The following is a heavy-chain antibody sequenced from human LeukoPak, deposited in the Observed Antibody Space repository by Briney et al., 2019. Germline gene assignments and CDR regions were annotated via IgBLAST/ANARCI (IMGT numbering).Heavy chain of an antibody. D-gene: IGHD3-3*01. J-gene: IGHJ5*02. CDR3: ARGLYDFWSGYLRGFDP. Sequence: SETLSLTCTVSGGSISSYYWSWIRQPPGKGLEWIGYIYYSGSTNYNPSLKSRVTISVDTSKNQFSLKLSSVTAADTAVYYCARGLYDFWSGYLRGFDPWGQGTLVTVSS. CDR1: GGSISSYY. CDR2: IYYSGST. V-gene: IGHV4-59*01.